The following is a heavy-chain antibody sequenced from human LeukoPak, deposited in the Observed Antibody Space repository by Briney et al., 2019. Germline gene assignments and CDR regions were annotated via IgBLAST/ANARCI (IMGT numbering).Heavy chain of an antibody. CDR1: GFTFSSYG. D-gene: IGHD3-3*01. J-gene: IGHJ4*02. Sequence: GGSLRLSCAASGFTFSSYGMHWVRQAPGKGLEWVAVISYDGSNKYYADSVKGRFTISRDNSKNTLYLQMNSLRAEDTAVYYCAKTVLRFLEWFPYDYWGQGTLVTVSS. CDR2: ISYDGSNK. V-gene: IGHV3-30*18. CDR3: AKTVLRFLEWFPYDY.